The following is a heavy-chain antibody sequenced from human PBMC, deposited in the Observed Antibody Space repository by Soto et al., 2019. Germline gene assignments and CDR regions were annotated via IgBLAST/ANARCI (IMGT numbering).Heavy chain of an antibody. V-gene: IGHV3-30-3*01. Sequence: QVQLVESGGGVVQPGRSLRLSCAASGFTFSSYAMHWVRQAPGKGLEWVAVISYDGSNKYYADSVKGRFTISRDNSKNTLYLQMNSLRAKDTAVYYCARDPTTTTTYYYYYGMDVWGQGTTVTVSS. CDR3: ARDPTTTTTYYYYYGMDV. CDR2: ISYDGSNK. J-gene: IGHJ6*02. CDR1: GFTFSSYA. D-gene: IGHD1-26*01.